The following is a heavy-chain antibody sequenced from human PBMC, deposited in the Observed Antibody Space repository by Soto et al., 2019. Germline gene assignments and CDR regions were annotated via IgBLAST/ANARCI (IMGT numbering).Heavy chain of an antibody. D-gene: IGHD5-12*01. J-gene: IGHJ4*01. V-gene: IGHV1-58*01. CDR3: AAERGSSSETAN. Sequence: GASVKVSCKASGFTFTSSAVQWVRQARGQRLEWIGWIVVGSGNTNYAQKFQERVTITRDMSTSTAYMELSSLRSEDTAVYYCAAERGSSSETANWGQGTLLTVSS. CDR2: IVVGSGNT. CDR1: GFTFTSSA.